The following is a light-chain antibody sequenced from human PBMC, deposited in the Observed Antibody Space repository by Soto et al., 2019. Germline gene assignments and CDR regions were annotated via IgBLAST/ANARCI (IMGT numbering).Light chain of an antibody. J-gene: IGKJ4*01. CDR2: GSS. Sequence: VMTQSPGNLFVSPGEGVTLFCRASQNVATNLAWYQVRPGQAPRLLIYGSSTRATGIPATFSGSGSGTHFSLAISSLQSEDWALSYCQQYYLWGLSFGGGTKVEI. V-gene: IGKV3D-15*01. CDR1: QNVATN. CDR3: QQYYLWGLS.